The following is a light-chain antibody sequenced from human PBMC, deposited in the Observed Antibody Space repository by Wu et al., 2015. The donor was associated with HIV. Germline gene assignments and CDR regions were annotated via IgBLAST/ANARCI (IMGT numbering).Light chain of an antibody. CDR3: QHRSDWPT. V-gene: IGKV3D-20*02. CDR1: QTVTNNY. Sequence: EIVLTQSPGTLSLSPGESATLSCRTSQTVTNNYLAWYQQKRGQAPRLIIYDTSTRATGIPARFSGSGPGTDFTLTISGLEPEDFGVYYCQHRSDWPTFGQGTKVEIQ. CDR2: DTS. J-gene: IGKJ1*01.